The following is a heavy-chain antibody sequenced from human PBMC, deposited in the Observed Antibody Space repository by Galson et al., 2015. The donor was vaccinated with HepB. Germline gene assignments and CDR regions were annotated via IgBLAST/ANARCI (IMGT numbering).Heavy chain of an antibody. CDR3: ATSSGSGRAFDY. V-gene: IGHV4-34*01. Sequence: ETLSLTCAVYGGSFSGYYWSWIRQPPGKGLEWIGEINHSGSTNYNPSLKSRVTISVDTSKNQFSLKLSSVTAADTAVYYCATSSGSGRAFDYWGQGTLVTVSS. D-gene: IGHD3-10*01. CDR2: INHSGST. CDR1: GGSFSGYY. J-gene: IGHJ4*02.